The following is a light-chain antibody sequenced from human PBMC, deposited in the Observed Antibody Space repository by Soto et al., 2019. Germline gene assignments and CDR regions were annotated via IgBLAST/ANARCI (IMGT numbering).Light chain of an antibody. CDR3: QQYNNWS. CDR1: QSVRGY. V-gene: IGKV3-11*01. J-gene: IGKJ5*01. Sequence: EIVLTQSPSTLSFAPVERSTLSCRASQSVRGYLAWYQQKPGQAPRLVIHGASNRATGIPARFSGSGSGTDFTLTISSLQSDDFAVYYCQQYNNWSFGQGTRLEIK. CDR2: GAS.